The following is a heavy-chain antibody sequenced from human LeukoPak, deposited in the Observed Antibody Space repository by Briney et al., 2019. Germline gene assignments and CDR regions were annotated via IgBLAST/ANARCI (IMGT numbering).Heavy chain of an antibody. Sequence: SSETLSLTCTVSGGSISSYYWSWIRQPPGKGLEWIGYIYYSGSTNYNPSLKSRVTISVDTSKNQFSLKLSSVTAADTAVYYCAREIGSGSYLGYWGQGTLVTVSS. V-gene: IGHV4-59*12. CDR1: GGSISSYY. CDR2: IYYSGST. D-gene: IGHD3-10*01. CDR3: AREIGSGSYLGY. J-gene: IGHJ4*02.